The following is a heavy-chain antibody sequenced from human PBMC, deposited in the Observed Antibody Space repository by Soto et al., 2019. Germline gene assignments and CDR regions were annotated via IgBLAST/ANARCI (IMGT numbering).Heavy chain of an antibody. CDR2: ISGRGTTM. CDR3: ARENWDYLDY. Sequence: EVQLVESGGGLAQPGGCLRLSCAASGFTFSTYEMNWVRQTPGKGLEWVSYISGRGTTMYYADSVKGRFTISRDDAKNSLYLQMSSLRAEDTAVYYCARENWDYLDYWGQGTLVTVSS. V-gene: IGHV3-48*03. D-gene: IGHD7-27*01. CDR1: GFTFSTYE. J-gene: IGHJ4*02.